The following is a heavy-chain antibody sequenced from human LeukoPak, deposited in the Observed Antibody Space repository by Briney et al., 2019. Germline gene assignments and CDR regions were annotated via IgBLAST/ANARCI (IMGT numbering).Heavy chain of an antibody. D-gene: IGHD2-2*03. CDR2: IRYDGSNK. Sequence: GGSLRLSCAASGFTFSSYGMHWVRQAPGKGLEWVAFIRYDGSNKYYADSVKGRFTISRDNSKNTLYLQMNSLRAEDTAVYYCAKDGYCSSSSCYGWNYYYGMDVWGQGTTVTVSS. V-gene: IGHV3-30*02. CDR3: AKDGYCSSSSCYGWNYYYGMDV. J-gene: IGHJ6*02. CDR1: GFTFSSYG.